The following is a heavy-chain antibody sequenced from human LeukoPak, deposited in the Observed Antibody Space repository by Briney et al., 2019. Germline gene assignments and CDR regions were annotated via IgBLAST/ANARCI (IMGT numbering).Heavy chain of an antibody. D-gene: IGHD3-10*01. CDR1: GFTFSDYY. Sequence: GGSLRLSCAASGFTFSDYYMSWIRQAPGKGLEWVSYISSSGSTIYYADSVKGRFTISRDNAKNSLYLQMNSLRAEDTAVYYCAKDGSGSSSYYYYYYMDVWGKGTTVTVSS. CDR2: ISSSGSTI. V-gene: IGHV3-11*04. CDR3: AKDGSGSSSYYYYYYMDV. J-gene: IGHJ6*03.